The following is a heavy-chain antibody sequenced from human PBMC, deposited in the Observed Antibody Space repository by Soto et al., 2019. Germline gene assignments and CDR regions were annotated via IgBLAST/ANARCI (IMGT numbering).Heavy chain of an antibody. CDR3: AKTDPGRRCSRICYTDY. Sequence: GGSLRLSCAASGFTFSTYAMHWLRQAPGKGLEWVAIISYDATNKFYGDSVKGRFTISRDNSKNTLYLQMNSLRPEDTAVYYCAKTDPGRRCSRICYTDYWDQAPLVTVSS. D-gene: IGHD2-15*01. CDR2: ISYDATNK. CDR1: GFTFSTYA. J-gene: IGHJ4*02. V-gene: IGHV3-30*18.